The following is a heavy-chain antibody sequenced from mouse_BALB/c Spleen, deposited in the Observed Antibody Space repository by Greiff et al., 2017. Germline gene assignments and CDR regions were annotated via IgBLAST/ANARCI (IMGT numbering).Heavy chain of an antibody. CDR1: GYTFTDYA. J-gene: IGHJ3*01. CDR3: ARWYAY. Sequence: QVQLKQSGAELVRPGVSVKISCKGSGYTFTDYAMHWVKQSHAKSLEWIGVISTYYGDASYNQKFKGKATMTVDKSSSTAYMELARLTSEDSAIYYCARWYAYWGQGTLVTVSA. V-gene: IGHV1S137*01. CDR2: ISTYYGDA.